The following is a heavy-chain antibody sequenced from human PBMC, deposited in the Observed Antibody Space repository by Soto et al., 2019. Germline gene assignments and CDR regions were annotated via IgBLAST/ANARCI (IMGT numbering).Heavy chain of an antibody. CDR1: GFTFSNTW. V-gene: IGHV3-15*07. D-gene: IGHD3-16*02. CDR3: STWARGSSGLWGTYHYYGMDV. CDR2: VKGKTDGGTT. J-gene: IGHJ6*02. Sequence: EVKLVESGGGLVKPGGSLRLSCAASGFTFSNTWMNWVRQAPGKGLEWVGLVKGKTDGGTTEYSAPVKGRFNISRDDSKTTLYLQLNSLETEDTAIYYCSTWARGSSGLWGTYHYYGMDVWGLGTTVTVS.